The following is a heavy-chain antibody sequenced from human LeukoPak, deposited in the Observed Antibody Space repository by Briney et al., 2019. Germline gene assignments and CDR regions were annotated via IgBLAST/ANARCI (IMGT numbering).Heavy chain of an antibody. CDR1: GFTFTSSA. CDR2: IVVGSGNT. Sequence: ASVTVSCKASGFTFTSSAMQWVRQAHGQGLEWIGWIVVGSGNTNYAQKFQERVSITRDMSTSTAYMELSSLRSEDTAVYYCAALNWNDSFWYFDLWGRGTLVTVSS. J-gene: IGHJ2*01. CDR3: AALNWNDSFWYFDL. D-gene: IGHD1-1*01. V-gene: IGHV1-58*02.